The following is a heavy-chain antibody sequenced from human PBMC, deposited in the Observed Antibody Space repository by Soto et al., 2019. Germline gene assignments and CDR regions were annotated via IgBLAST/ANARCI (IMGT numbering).Heavy chain of an antibody. J-gene: IGHJ5*02. Sequence: QVQLQESGPGLVKPSQTLSLTCTVCGGSISSGGYYWSWIRQHPGKGLEWIGYIYYSGSTYYNPSLKSRVTISVDTSKNQFSLKLSSVTAADTAVYYCARDPGTRYYDFWSGYSVPEFDPWGQGTLVTVSS. D-gene: IGHD3-3*01. CDR2: IYYSGST. V-gene: IGHV4-31*03. CDR1: GGSISSGGYY. CDR3: ARDPGTRYYDFWSGYSVPEFDP.